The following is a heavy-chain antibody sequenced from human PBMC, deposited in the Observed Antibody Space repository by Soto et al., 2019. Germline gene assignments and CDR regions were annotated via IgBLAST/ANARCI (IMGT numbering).Heavy chain of an antibody. J-gene: IGHJ1*01. CDR2: TGRP. CDR1: GAPFPGVVHN. CDR3: GVYKAGSGGTGD. Sequence: QGKLQRSAQGLLKPSETCSPTGVVSGAPFPGVVHNFFWTEQPPGKGLEWIGQTGRPNYNPSLRSRISISEDTSKNQFSLNLNSVTSADTAVYYCGVYKAGSGGTGDCGQGTLVTISS. V-gene: IGHV4-61*08. D-gene: IGHD6-19*01.